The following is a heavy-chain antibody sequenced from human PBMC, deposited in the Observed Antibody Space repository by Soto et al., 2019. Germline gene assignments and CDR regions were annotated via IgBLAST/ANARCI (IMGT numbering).Heavy chain of an antibody. CDR2: VYDRGSS. CDR1: GGSISSFY. D-gene: IGHD6-19*01. V-gene: IGHV4-4*07. CDR3: ARGVAETDFYPWANWFDL. Sequence: QMVLQESGPGRVKPSETLSLTCNVSGGSISSFYWTWIRQPAGGRLEWIGRVYDRGSSNYNPSLKTLITTSLHRSRSPVSLSLYSVTAADTAVYYCARGVAETDFYPWANWFDLWGPGILVTVSS. J-gene: IGHJ5*02.